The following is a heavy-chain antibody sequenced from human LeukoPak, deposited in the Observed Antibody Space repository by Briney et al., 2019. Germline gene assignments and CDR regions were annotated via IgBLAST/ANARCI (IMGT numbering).Heavy chain of an antibody. CDR3: ATDRAYFDY. J-gene: IGHJ4*02. Sequence: GGSLRLSCAASGFTFSSYWMSWVRQAPGKGLEWVANIKQDGSEKNYVDSVKGRFTISRDNAKNSLYLQMSSLRVEDTAVYYCATDRAYFDYWGQGTLVTVSS. V-gene: IGHV3-7*01. CDR1: GFTFSSYW. CDR2: IKQDGSEK. D-gene: IGHD3-10*01.